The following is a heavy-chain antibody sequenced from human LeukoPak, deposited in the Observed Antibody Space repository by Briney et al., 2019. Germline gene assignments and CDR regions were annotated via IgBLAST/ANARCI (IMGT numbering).Heavy chain of an antibody. D-gene: IGHD3-10*01. J-gene: IGHJ4*02. CDR3: ARGGLRVGEGGFDY. CDR2: IYYSGST. CDR1: GGSISSYY. V-gene: IGHV4-59*01. Sequence: PSETLSLTCTVSGGSISSYYWSWIRQPPGKGLEWIGYIYYSGSTNYNPSLKSRVTISVDTSKNQFSLKLSSVTAADTALSECARGGLRVGEGGFDYLGQGTLVTVSS.